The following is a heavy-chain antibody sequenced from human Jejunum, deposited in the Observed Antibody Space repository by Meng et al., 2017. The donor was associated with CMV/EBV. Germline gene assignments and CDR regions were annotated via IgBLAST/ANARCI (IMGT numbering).Heavy chain of an antibody. CDR3: VRDVRGPGTYHYYGLDV. CDR2: IIPMSGTP. V-gene: IGHV1-69*05. Sequence: FRSYAISWVRQAPGQGVERMGGIIPMSGTPKYAQKFQGRVTIATDESTNTAYMEVRSLRSEDRGIYYCVRDVRGPGTYHYYGLDVWGQGTTVTVSS. CDR1: FRSYA. D-gene: IGHD3-10*01. J-gene: IGHJ6*02.